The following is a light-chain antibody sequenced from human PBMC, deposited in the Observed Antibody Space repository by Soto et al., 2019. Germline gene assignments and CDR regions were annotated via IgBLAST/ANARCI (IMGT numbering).Light chain of an antibody. CDR2: DSS. Sequence: DIPMTQSPSTLSASVGDIVTITCRASQTIRNQLAWYQQKPGKAPKVLIYDSSSLESGVPSRFSGSGSGTVFTLTISSLQRDDFATYYCQQYNSYKTFGQGTKVEIK. V-gene: IGKV1-5*01. J-gene: IGKJ1*01. CDR3: QQYNSYKT. CDR1: QTIRNQ.